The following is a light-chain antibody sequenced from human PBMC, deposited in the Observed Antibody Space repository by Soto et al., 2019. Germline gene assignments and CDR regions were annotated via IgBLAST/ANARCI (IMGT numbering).Light chain of an antibody. CDR1: QSVSSTY. CDR2: GAF. CDR3: LQYHHWPLT. Sequence: TELAQVPGTPSLSPGERATLSCRASQSVSSTYLAWYQQKPGQAPRLLIYGAFSRATGIPDRFSGSGSGTDFTLTISRLEPEDFAVYYCLQYHHWPLTFGGGTKVDI. J-gene: IGKJ4*01. V-gene: IGKV3-20*01.